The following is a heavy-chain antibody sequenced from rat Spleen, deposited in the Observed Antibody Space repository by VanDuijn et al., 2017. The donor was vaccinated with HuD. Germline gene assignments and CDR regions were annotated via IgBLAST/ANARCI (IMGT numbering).Heavy chain of an antibody. CDR1: GFTFSSYW. V-gene: IGHV5-58*01. Sequence: EVQLVETGGGLVQPGRSLKLSCVASGFTFSSYWMYWIRQAPGKGLEWVSSINIDGGSTYYLDSVKGRFTISRDNAEDTVYLQMNSLRSEDTATYYCAKEGLYSGTYYFDYWGQGVMVTVSS. D-gene: IGHD1-1*01. CDR3: AKEGLYSGTYYFDY. CDR2: INIDGGST. J-gene: IGHJ2*01.